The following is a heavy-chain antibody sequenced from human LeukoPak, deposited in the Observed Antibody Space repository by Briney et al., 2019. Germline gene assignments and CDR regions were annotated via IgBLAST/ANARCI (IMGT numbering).Heavy chain of an antibody. CDR2: ISSSSTFK. Sequence: GGSLRLSCAASGFTFSSYSMNWVRQAPGKGLEWVSSISSSSTFKHYADSLKGRFTISRDNARNSLFLQMNSLRAEDTAVYYCARDSSIGYDRVNFDYWGQGTLVTVSS. V-gene: IGHV3-21*06. CDR3: ARDSSIGYDRVNFDY. CDR1: GFTFSSYS. J-gene: IGHJ4*02. D-gene: IGHD3-22*01.